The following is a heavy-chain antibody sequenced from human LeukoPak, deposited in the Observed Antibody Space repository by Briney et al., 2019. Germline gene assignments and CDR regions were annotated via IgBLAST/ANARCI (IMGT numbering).Heavy chain of an antibody. CDR3: ARDGMVRGVIITSWFDP. D-gene: IGHD3-10*01. CDR1: GFTFSSYA. V-gene: IGHV3-23*01. Sequence: GGSLRLSCAASGFTFSSYAMSWVRQAPGKGLEWVSAISGSGGSTYYADSVKGRFTISRDNSKNTLYLQMNSLRAEDTAVYYCARDGMVRGVIITSWFDPWGQGTLVTVSS. CDR2: ISGSGGST. J-gene: IGHJ5*02.